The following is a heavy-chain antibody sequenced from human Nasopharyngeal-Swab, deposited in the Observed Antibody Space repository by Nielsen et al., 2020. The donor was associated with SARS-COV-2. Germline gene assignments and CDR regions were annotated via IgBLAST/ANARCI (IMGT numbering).Heavy chain of an antibody. CDR1: GLIFTNYW. CDR3: ARGGRTFDS. D-gene: IGHD1-26*01. V-gene: IGHV3-7*03. J-gene: IGHJ5*01. CDR2: IKEDGSGK. Sequence: GESLKISFAGSGLIFTNYWMTWIRQAPGKGPEWVASIKEDGSGKDYVDSVKGGFTISRDNAKNMLYLQMNSLRAEDTAVYHCARGGRTFDSWGQGTLVTVSS.